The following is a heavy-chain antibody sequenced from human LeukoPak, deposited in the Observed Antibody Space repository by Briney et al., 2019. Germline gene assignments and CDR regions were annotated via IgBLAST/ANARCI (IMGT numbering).Heavy chain of an antibody. CDR2: IRYDGSNK. D-gene: IGHD3-3*01. J-gene: IGHJ3*02. CDR3: AKEELIKIFGVVGDAFDI. Sequence: HPGGSLRLSCAASGFTFSSYGMHWVRQAPGKGLEWVAFIRYDGSNKYYADSVKGRFTISRDNSKNTLYLQMNSLRAEDTAVYYCAKEELIKIFGVVGDAFDIWGQGTMVTVSS. V-gene: IGHV3-30*02. CDR1: GFTFSSYG.